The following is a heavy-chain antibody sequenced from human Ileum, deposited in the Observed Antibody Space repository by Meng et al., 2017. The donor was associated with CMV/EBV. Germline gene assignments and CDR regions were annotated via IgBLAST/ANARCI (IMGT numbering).Heavy chain of an antibody. CDR1: GFSPSTSGEG. CDR3: AHFVGGYYPSRPDY. D-gene: IGHD1-26*01. CDR2: IYRGDDK. Sequence: QLTLQETGPTPSNPPTNLTLTCSFPGFSPSTSGEGVGWIRPPPGKALEWLALIYRGDDKRYSPSLNSRLTIAKDTSKNEVVLTLTNMGPIDTGTYYCAHFVGGYYPSRPDYWGQGTLVTVSS. V-gene: IGHV2-5*02. J-gene: IGHJ4*02.